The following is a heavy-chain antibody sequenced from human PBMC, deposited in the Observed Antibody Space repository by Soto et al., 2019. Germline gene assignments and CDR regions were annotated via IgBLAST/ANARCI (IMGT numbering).Heavy chain of an antibody. CDR1: GDTFSSYT. V-gene: IGHV1-69*02. CDR3: ARVDSGYDYETRS. D-gene: IGHD5-12*01. J-gene: IGHJ4*02. Sequence: QVQLVQSGAEVKNPGSSVKVSCKAYGDTFSSYTISWVRQAPGQGLEWMGRIIPILGIANYAQKFQGRVTITADKSTSTAYMELSSLRSDDTAVYYCARVDSGYDYETRSWVQGTLVTVS. CDR2: IIPILGIA.